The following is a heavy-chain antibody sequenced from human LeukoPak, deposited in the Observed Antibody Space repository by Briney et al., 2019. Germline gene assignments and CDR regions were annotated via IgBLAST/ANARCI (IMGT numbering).Heavy chain of an antibody. J-gene: IGHJ4*02. D-gene: IGHD6-13*01. CDR1: GDSVSSSSAA. CDR3: ARGTIAGSGTVYFDY. V-gene: IGHV6-1*01. Sequence: SQTLSLTCAISGDSVSSSSAAWNWIRQSPSRGLEWLGRTYYMSKWFNDYAVSVKSRITINADTSKNQFSLQLNSVTPEDTAVYYCARGTIAGSGTVYFDYWGQGTLATVSS. CDR2: TYYMSKWFN.